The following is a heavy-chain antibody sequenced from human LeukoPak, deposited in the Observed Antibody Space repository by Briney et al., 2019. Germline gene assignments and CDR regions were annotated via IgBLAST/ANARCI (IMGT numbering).Heavy chain of an antibody. J-gene: IGHJ3*02. D-gene: IGHD3-22*01. CDR3: ARPHTSYYYDSSGYYLAFDI. Sequence: EASVKVSCKASGYTFTSYYMHWVRQAPGQGLGWMGIINPSGGSTSYAQKFQGRVTMTRDMSTSTVYMELSSLRSGDTAVYYCARPHTSYYYDSSGYYLAFDIWGQGTMVTVSS. CDR1: GYTFTSYY. CDR2: INPSGGST. V-gene: IGHV1-46*01.